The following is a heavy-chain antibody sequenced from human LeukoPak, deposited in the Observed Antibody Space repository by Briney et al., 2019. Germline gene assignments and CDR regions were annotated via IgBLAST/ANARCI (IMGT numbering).Heavy chain of an antibody. Sequence: PSDTLSLTCTVSNGSMTSDSYYWAWVRQPPGKGLEWIGTIFYSGKTYYSASLKSRVTVSLDTSKKNFSLRLSSVTAADTAVYYCARLWIVATWFDAWGQGALVTVSS. CDR2: IFYSGKT. D-gene: IGHD2-2*03. CDR1: NGSMTSDSYY. J-gene: IGHJ5*02. V-gene: IGHV4-39*02. CDR3: ARLWIVATWFDA.